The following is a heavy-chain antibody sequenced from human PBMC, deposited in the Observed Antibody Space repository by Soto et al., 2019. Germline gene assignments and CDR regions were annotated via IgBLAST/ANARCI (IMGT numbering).Heavy chain of an antibody. J-gene: IGHJ4*02. Sequence: XXSLRLSCAASGITLSSFWVHWVLQAPGKGLVWVSLINTDGTNTNYADSVKGRFTISRDNAKNTVFLQMNSLRAEDTAVYYCARPYCSSTSCYSPPDYWGQGTLVTVSS. V-gene: IGHV3-74*01. CDR2: INTDGTNT. CDR3: ARPYCSSTSCYSPPDY. D-gene: IGHD2-2*01. CDR1: GITLSSFW.